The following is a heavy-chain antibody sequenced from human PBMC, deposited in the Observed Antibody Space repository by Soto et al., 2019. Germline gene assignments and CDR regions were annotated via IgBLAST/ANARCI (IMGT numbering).Heavy chain of an antibody. Sequence: QMQLLQSEAEVKKPGSSVRVSCTASGGIFGSHGFSWVRQAPGQRLEWVGGFIPIFRTLTYTEKFQARVRIAADESTNTVYLDLSSLTSEDTAVYYCVRDRRIYYSDPHDEFVASDYEVWGQGTMVSVSS. D-gene: IGHD3-22*01. CDR1: GGIFGSHG. J-gene: IGHJ3*01. CDR2: FIPIFRTL. CDR3: VRDRRIYYSDPHDEFVASDYEV. V-gene: IGHV1-69*01.